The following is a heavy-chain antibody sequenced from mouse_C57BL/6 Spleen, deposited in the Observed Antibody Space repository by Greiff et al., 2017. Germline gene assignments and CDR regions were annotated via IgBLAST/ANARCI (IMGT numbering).Heavy chain of an antibody. CDR2: IDPEDGDT. CDR1: GFNIKDYY. D-gene: IGHD3-1*01. CDR3: TTAGAGRYFDV. Sequence: EVQLQQSGAELVRPGASVKLSCTASGFNIKDYYLHWVKQRPEQGLEWIGRIDPEDGDTDYAPKFPGKATMTADTSSNTAYRQLSSLTSEDTAVYYWTTAGAGRYFDVWGTGTTVTDSA. J-gene: IGHJ1*03. V-gene: IGHV14-1*01.